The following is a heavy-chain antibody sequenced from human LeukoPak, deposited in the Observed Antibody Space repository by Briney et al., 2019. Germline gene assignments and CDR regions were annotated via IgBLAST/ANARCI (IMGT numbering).Heavy chain of an antibody. CDR3: ARDGHYDILTGYFQD. CDR2: IKQDETEK. D-gene: IGHD3-9*01. Sequence: PGGSLRLSCAASGFTFTKNWMTWVRQAPGKGLEWVANIKQDETEKYYVDSVKGRFTISRDNAKNSVYLQMNSLRAEDTAVYYCARDGHYDILTGYFQDWGQGTLVTVSS. V-gene: IGHV3-7*03. J-gene: IGHJ1*01. CDR1: GFTFTKNW.